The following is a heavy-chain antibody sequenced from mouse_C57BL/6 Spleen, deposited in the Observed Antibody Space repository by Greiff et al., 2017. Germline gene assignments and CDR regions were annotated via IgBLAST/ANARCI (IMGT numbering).Heavy chain of an antibody. D-gene: IGHD2-1*01. CDR3: AKITTAEYYAMDY. CDR1: GFSLTRYG. J-gene: IGHJ4*01. Sequence: VQLPESGPGLVQPSQSLSITCTVSGFSLTRYGVHWVRQSPGKGLEWLGVIWRGGSTDYNAAFMSRLSITKDNSKSQVFFKMNMLQADDTAIYYCAKITTAEYYAMDYWGQGTSVTVSS. V-gene: IGHV2-5*01. CDR2: IWRGGST.